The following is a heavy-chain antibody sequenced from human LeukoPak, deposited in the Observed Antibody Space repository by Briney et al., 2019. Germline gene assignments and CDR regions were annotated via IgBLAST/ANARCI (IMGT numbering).Heavy chain of an antibody. D-gene: IGHD7-27*01. J-gene: IGHJ3*02. Sequence: SETLSLTCTVSGGSISSSSYYWGWIRQPPGKGLEWIGSIYYSGSTYYNPSLKSRVTISVDTSKNQFSLKLSSVTAADTAVYYCASLLTGTDAFDIWGQGTTVTVSS. CDR3: ASLLTGTDAFDI. CDR1: GGSISSSSYY. V-gene: IGHV4-39*01. CDR2: IYYSGST.